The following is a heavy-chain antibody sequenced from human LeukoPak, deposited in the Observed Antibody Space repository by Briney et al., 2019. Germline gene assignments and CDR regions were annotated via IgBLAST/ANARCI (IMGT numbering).Heavy chain of an antibody. J-gene: IGHJ6*03. V-gene: IGHV4-39*07. CDR1: GGSISGSSYY. CDR3: ARDLMTTDFYYMDV. D-gene: IGHD4-17*01. CDR2: IYYSGST. Sequence: PSETLSLTCTVSGGSISGSSYYWGWIRQPPGKGLEWIGSIYYSGSTYYNPSLKSRVTISVDTSKNQFSLKLSSVTAADTAVYYCARDLMTTDFYYMDVWGKGTTVTISS.